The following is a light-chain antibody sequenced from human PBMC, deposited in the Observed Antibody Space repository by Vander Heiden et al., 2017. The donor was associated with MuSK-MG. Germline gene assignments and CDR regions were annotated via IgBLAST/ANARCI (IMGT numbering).Light chain of an antibody. Sequence: DIVMTQSPLSLPVTPGEPASISCRSSQSLLHRNGYTYLDWYLQKPGQSPQLLISLGSNRASGVPDRFSGSGSGTDFTLKISRVETEDVGVYYCMQALRTPITFGQGTRLEIK. J-gene: IGKJ5*01. CDR2: LGS. CDR3: MQALRTPIT. V-gene: IGKV2-28*01. CDR1: QSLLHRNGYTY.